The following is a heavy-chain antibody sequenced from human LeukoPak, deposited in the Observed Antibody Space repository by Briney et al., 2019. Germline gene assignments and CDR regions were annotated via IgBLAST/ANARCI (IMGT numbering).Heavy chain of an antibody. V-gene: IGHV1-2*02. CDR2: INPDSGGT. CDR1: GYTFTDYY. J-gene: IGHJ4*02. CDR3: ARFAVHRRITVAGQFGLDY. Sequence: ASVKVSCKASGYTFTDYYMHWVRQAPGQGLEWMGWINPDSGGTNYAQRFQGRVTMTRDTSTSTVYMELRSLRSEDTAVYYCARFAVHRRITVAGQFGLDYWGQGTLVSLSS. D-gene: IGHD6-19*01.